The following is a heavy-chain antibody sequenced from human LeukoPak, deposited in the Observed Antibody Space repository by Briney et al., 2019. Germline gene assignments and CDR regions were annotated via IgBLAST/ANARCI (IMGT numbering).Heavy chain of an antibody. V-gene: IGHV4-4*07. D-gene: IGHD2-8*01. CDR3: ARDVEFTKD. CDR2: IYTGGGT. CDR1: GGSISGLY. Sequence: WETVSLTCTVSGGSISGLYWSWIRQPAGKGLEWIGRIYTGGGTNYNPSLKSRVSMSVDTSKNQFSLKLNSVTAADTAVYFCARDVEFTKDWGQRTLVTVS. J-gene: IGHJ4*02.